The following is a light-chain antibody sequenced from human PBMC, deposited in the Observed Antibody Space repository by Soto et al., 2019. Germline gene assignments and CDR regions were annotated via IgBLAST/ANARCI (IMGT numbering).Light chain of an antibody. J-gene: IGKJ5*01. CDR3: QESFTTSVT. Sequence: DIQMTQSPSAVSASVGDRVTITCRASQTISSWLAWYQQRPEKAPKLLIYAASNLQSGVPSRFSGSGSGTDFTLTISSLQPEDFATYFCQESFTTSVTFGHGTRLEIK. CDR2: AAS. V-gene: IGKV1-12*01. CDR1: QTISSW.